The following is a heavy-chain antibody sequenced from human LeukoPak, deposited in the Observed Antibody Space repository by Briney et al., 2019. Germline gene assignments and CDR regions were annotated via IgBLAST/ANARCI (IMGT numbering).Heavy chain of an antibody. J-gene: IGHJ6*03. V-gene: IGHV3-48*01. CDR3: ASLDYGDPYYYYMDV. CDR2: ISSSSSTI. D-gene: IGHD4-17*01. Sequence: GGSLRLSCAASGFTFSSYSMNWVRQAPGKGLEWVSYISSSSSTIYYADSVKGRFTISRDNAKNSLYLQMNSLRAEDTAVYYCASLDYGDPYYYYMDVWGKGTTVTLSS. CDR1: GFTFSSYS.